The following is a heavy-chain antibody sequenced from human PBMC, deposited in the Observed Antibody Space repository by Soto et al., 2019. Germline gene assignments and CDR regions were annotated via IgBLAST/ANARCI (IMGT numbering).Heavy chain of an antibody. V-gene: IGHV4-39*02. CDR2: IYYSGST. CDR3: AREGPRGANWLRYFGC. D-gene: IGHD7-27*01. Sequence: SETLSLTCTVSGGSISSSSYYWGWILQPPGKGLEWIGSIYYSGSTYYNPSLKSRVTISVDTSKNQFSLKLSSVTAADTAVYYCAREGPRGANWLRYFGCWGQRTLGTVS. J-gene: IGHJ4*02. CDR1: GGSISSSSYY.